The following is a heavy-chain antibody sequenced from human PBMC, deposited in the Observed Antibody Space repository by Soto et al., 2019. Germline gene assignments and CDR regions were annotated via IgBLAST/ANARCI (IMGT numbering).Heavy chain of an antibody. D-gene: IGHD2-2*01. Sequence: GESLKISCKGSGYSFTSYWIGWVRQMPGKGLEGMGIIYPGDSDTRYSPSFQGQVTISADKSISTAYLQWSSLKASDTAMYYCARQTVVVPAAPYYYYGMDVWGQGTTVTVSS. J-gene: IGHJ6*02. CDR1: GYSFTSYW. V-gene: IGHV5-51*01. CDR2: IYPGDSDT. CDR3: ARQTVVVPAAPYYYYGMDV.